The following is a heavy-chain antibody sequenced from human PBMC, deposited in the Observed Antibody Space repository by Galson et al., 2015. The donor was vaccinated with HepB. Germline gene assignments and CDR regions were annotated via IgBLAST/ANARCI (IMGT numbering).Heavy chain of an antibody. CDR2: ISSSSTYT. V-gene: IGHV3-11*06. J-gene: IGHJ4*02. CDR3: ARVADADYGDHSHFDY. D-gene: IGHD4-17*01. CDR1: GFTFSDYY. Sequence: SLRLSCAASGFTFSDYYMSWIRQAPGQGLEWVSSISSSSTYTNYADSVRGRFTISRDNAKNSLYLQINSLGAEDTAVYYCARVADADYGDHSHFDYWGQGTLVTVSS.